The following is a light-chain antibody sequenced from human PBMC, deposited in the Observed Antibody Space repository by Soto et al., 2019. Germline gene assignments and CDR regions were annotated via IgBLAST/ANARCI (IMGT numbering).Light chain of an antibody. J-gene: IGKJ2*01. CDR1: QDVSIF. V-gene: IGKV3-20*01. CDR2: GAS. CDR3: QRYGDSPPNT. Sequence: EILLAQSPATLSLSPGERATLSCKASQDVSIFLAWYQQKPGQAPRLLIYGASTRATGIPDRFSGSASGTDFTLTISRLEPEDFAVYYCQRYGDSPPNTFGQGTKLEIK.